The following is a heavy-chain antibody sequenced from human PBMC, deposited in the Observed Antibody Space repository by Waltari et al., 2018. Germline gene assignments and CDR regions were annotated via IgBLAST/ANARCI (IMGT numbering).Heavy chain of an antibody. CDR1: GGTFSSYT. J-gene: IGHJ3*02. V-gene: IGHV1-69*02. CDR3: ATQWELLRGYDAFDI. CDR2: IIPSLGIA. Sequence: QVQLVQSGAEVKKPGSSVKVSCKASGGTFSSYTISWVRQAPGQGLGWMGRIIPSLGIANYAQKFQGRVTITADKSTSTAYMELSSLRSEDTAVYYCATQWELLRGYDAFDIWGQGTMVTVSS. D-gene: IGHD1-26*01.